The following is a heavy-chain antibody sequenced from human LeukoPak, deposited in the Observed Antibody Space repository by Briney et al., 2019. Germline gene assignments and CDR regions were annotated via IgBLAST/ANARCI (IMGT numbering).Heavy chain of an antibody. CDR3: AKGPLGYCSGGSCPVDY. CDR1: GYTFTSYA. CDR2: INAGNGNT. Sequence: ASVKVSCKASGYTFTSYAMHWVRQAPGQRLEWMGWINAGNGNTKYSQKFQGRVTITRDTSASTAYMELSSLRSEDTAVYYCAKGPLGYCSGGSCPVDYWGQGTLVTVSS. D-gene: IGHD2-15*01. V-gene: IGHV1-3*01. J-gene: IGHJ4*02.